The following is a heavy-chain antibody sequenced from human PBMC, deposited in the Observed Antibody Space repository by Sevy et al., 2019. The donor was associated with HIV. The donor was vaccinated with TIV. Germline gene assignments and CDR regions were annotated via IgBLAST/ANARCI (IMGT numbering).Heavy chain of an antibody. J-gene: IGHJ6*02. V-gene: IGHV1-24*01. CDR1: GYTLTELS. Sequence: ASVKVSCKVSGYTLTELSMHWVRQAPGKGLEWMGGFDPEDGGTIYAQKFQGSVTMTEDSSTDTAYMELSSLRSEETAVYYCATERTRNMAAAGTFYYYYGMDVWGQGTTVTVSS. CDR3: ATERTRNMAAAGTFYYYYGMDV. CDR2: FDPEDGGT. D-gene: IGHD6-13*01.